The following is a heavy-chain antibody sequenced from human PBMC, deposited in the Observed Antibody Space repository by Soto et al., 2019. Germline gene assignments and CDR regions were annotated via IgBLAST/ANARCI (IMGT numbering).Heavy chain of an antibody. CDR1: GYTFTSYW. CDR2: IDPGDSDT. CDR3: ARRHSLYDGSVASDYFDY. D-gene: IGHD2-8*01. V-gene: IGHV5-51*01. Sequence: PGESLKISCQGSGYTFTSYWIAWVRQMPGKGLEWMGIIDPGDSDTRYSPSFQGQVTISVDKSINTAYLQWSRLKASDTAMYYCARRHSLYDGSVASDYFDYWGQGTLVTVSS. J-gene: IGHJ4*02.